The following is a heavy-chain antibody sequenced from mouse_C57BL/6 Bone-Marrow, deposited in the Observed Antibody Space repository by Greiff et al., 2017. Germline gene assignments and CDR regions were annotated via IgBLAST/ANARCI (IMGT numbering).Heavy chain of an antibody. Sequence: QVQLQQSGAELVRPGTSVKMSCKASGYTFTNYWIGWAKQRPGHGLEWIGDIYPGGGYTNYNEKFKGKATLTADKSSSAAYMQFSSLTSEDSAIYYCAREYYCYGSSYGYFDVWGTGTTVTVSS. D-gene: IGHD1-1*01. CDR2: IYPGGGYT. CDR3: AREYYCYGSSYGYFDV. V-gene: IGHV1-63*01. CDR1: GYTFTNYW. J-gene: IGHJ1*03.